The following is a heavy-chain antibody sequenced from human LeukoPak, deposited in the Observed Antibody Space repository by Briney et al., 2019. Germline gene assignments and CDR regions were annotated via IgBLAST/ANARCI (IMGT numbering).Heavy chain of an antibody. Sequence: GGSLRLSCAASGFTFSSYAMSWVRQAPGKGLEWVSAISGSGGSTYYADSVKGRFTISRDNSKNTLYLQMNRLRAEDTAVYYCAKDNKGIAAAGSDAFDIWGQGTMVTVSS. J-gene: IGHJ3*02. D-gene: IGHD6-13*01. CDR2: ISGSGGST. V-gene: IGHV3-23*01. CDR1: GFTFSSYA. CDR3: AKDNKGIAAAGSDAFDI.